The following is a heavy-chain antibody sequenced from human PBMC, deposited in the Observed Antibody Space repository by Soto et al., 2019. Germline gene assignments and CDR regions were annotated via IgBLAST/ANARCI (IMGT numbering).Heavy chain of an antibody. Sequence: GGSMRLSCAASGFPFDDYAMHWVRQAPGKGLEWVSGISWNSGSIGYADSVKGRFTISRDNAKNSLYLQMNSLRAEDTALYYCAKDYGDYDGRAFDIWGQGTMVTVSS. V-gene: IGHV3-9*01. D-gene: IGHD4-17*01. CDR1: GFPFDDYA. CDR2: ISWNSGSI. J-gene: IGHJ3*02. CDR3: AKDYGDYDGRAFDI.